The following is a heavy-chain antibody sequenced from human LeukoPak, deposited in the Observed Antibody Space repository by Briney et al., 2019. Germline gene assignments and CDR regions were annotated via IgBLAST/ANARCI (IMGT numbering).Heavy chain of an antibody. J-gene: IGHJ3*02. Sequence: ASVKVSCKASGGTFSSYAISWVRQAPGQGLEWMGGIIPIFGTANYAQKFQGRVTITADKSTSTAYMELSSLRSEDTAVSYCARGGSYLGAFDIWGQGTMVTVSS. CDR1: GGTFSSYA. V-gene: IGHV1-69*06. CDR3: ARGGSYLGAFDI. CDR2: IIPIFGTA. D-gene: IGHD1-26*01.